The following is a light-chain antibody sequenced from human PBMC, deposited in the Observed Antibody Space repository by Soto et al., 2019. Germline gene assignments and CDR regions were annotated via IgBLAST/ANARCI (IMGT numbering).Light chain of an antibody. Sequence: EIVLTQSPGTLSLSPGERAILSCRASQSVSSSYLAWYQQTPGQAPRLLVYDTSYRATGVPDRFSGSGSGTDFTLTISRLEPEDSAVYYCQQYDSSPWTFGQGTKVEIK. CDR1: QSVSSSY. J-gene: IGKJ1*01. V-gene: IGKV3-20*01. CDR3: QQYDSSPWT. CDR2: DTS.